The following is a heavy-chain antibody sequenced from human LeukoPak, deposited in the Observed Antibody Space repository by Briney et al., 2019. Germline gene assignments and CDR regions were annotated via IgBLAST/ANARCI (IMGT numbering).Heavy chain of an antibody. CDR3: ARDHLLFRQPPNWFDP. CDR1: GYTFTGYY. D-gene: IGHD1-14*01. V-gene: IGHV1-2*02. Sequence: ASVKVSCKASGYTFTGYYMHWVRQAPGQGLEWMGWINPDSGGTKYAQKFQDRVTMTSDTSISTAYMELSRLRSDDTAVYYCARDHLLFRQPPNWFDPWGRGTLVTVSS. J-gene: IGHJ5*02. CDR2: INPDSGGT.